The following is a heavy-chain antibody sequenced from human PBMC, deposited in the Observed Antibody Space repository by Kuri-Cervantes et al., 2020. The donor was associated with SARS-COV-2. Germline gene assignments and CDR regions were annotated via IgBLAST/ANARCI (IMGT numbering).Heavy chain of an antibody. J-gene: IGHJ3*02. CDR1: GFTFSSYS. D-gene: IGHD3-22*01. Sequence: GESLKISCAASGFTFSSYSMNWVRQAPGKGLEWVSYISSSSTIYYADSVKGRFTISRDNAKNSLYLQMNSLRAEDTAVYYCARERITMTKKRWENDAFDIWGQGTMVTVSS. CDR2: ISSSSTI. V-gene: IGHV3-48*04. CDR3: ARERITMTKKRWENDAFDI.